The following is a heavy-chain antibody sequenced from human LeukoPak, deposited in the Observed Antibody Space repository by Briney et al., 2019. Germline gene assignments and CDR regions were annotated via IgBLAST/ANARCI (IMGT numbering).Heavy chain of an antibody. V-gene: IGHV3-21*01. CDR3: ARDSYFYDTSGYYLYYFDY. CDR1: GFTFSSYW. D-gene: IGHD3-22*01. Sequence: GGSLRLSCAASGFTFSSYWMHWVRQAPGKGLEWVSSISSSSSYIYYADSVKGRFTISRDNAKNSLYLQMNSLRAEDTAVYYCARDSYFYDTSGYYLYYFDYWGQGTLVTVSS. J-gene: IGHJ4*02. CDR2: ISSSSSYI.